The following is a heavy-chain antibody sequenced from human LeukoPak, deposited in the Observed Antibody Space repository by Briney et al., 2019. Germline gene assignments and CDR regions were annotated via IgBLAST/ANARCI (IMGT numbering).Heavy chain of an antibody. Sequence: GGSLRLSCAASGFTFSSYAMSWVRQAPGEGLERVSAISGNGGSTYYADSVKGRFTISRDNSKNTSYLQMNSLRAEDTAVYYCAKVVDSYYFDYWGQGSLVTVSS. CDR2: ISGNGGST. CDR3: AKVVDSYYFDY. CDR1: GFTFSSYA. J-gene: IGHJ4*02. V-gene: IGHV3-23*01. D-gene: IGHD3-9*01.